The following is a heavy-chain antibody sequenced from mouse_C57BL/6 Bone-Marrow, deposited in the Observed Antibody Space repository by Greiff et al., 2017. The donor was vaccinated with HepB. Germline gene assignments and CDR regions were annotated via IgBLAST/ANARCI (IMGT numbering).Heavy chain of an antibody. CDR3: ASDSNYGYFDV. J-gene: IGHJ1*01. CDR2: INYDGSST. Sequence: EVMLVESEGGLVQPGSSLKLSCTASGFTFSDYYMAWVRQVPEKGLEWVANINYDGSSTYYLDSLKSRFIISRDNAKNILYLQMSSLKSEDPATYYCASDSNYGYFDVWGSGTTVTVSS. CDR1: GFTFSDYY. D-gene: IGHD2-5*01. V-gene: IGHV5-16*01.